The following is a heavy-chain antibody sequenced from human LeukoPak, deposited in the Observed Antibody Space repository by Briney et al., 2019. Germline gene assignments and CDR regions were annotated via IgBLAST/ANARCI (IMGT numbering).Heavy chain of an antibody. Sequence: SETLSLTCTVSGGSISSYYWSWIRQPPGKGLEWIGYIYYSGSTNYNPSLKSRVTISVDTSKNQFSLKLSSVTAADTAIYYCARDLGYCSTASCYAWFDPWGQGTLVTVSS. J-gene: IGHJ5*02. D-gene: IGHD2-2*01. V-gene: IGHV4-59*01. CDR2: IYYSGST. CDR3: ARDLGYCSTASCYAWFDP. CDR1: GGSISSYY.